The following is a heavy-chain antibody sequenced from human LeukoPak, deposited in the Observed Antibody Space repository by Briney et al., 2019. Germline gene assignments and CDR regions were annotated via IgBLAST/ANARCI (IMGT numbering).Heavy chain of an antibody. CDR1: GFTFSSYE. D-gene: IGHD3-10*02. CDR3: AELGITMIGGV. V-gene: IGHV3-48*03. Sequence: GGCLRLSCAASGFTFSSYEMNWVRQAPGKGLEWVSYISSSGSTIYYADSVKGRFTISRDNAKNSLYLQMNSLRAEDTAVCYCAELGITMIGGVWGKGTTVTISS. J-gene: IGHJ6*04. CDR2: ISSSGSTI.